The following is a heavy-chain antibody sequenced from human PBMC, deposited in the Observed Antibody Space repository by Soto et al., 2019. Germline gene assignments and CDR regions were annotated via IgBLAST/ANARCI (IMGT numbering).Heavy chain of an antibody. D-gene: IGHD6-19*01. Sequence: GASVKVSCKASGGTFSSYAISWVRQAPGQGLEWMGGIIPIFGTANYAQKSQGRVTITADESTSTAYMELSSLRSGDTAVYYCARETAPYSSGWPPLVAFDYWGQGTLVTVSS. CDR3: ARETAPYSSGWPPLVAFDY. CDR1: GGTFSSYA. CDR2: IIPIFGTA. J-gene: IGHJ4*02. V-gene: IGHV1-69*13.